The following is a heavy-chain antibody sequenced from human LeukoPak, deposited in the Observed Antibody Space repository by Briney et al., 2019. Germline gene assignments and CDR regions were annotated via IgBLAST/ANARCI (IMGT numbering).Heavy chain of an antibody. V-gene: IGHV1-8*01. CDR2: MNPNSGNT. D-gene: IGHD4-17*01. CDR1: GYTFTSYD. CDR3: ARILTVTKGERYFDL. Sequence: GASVKVSCKASGYTFTSYDINWVRQATGQGLEWMGWMNPNSGNTGYAQKFQGRVTMTRNTSISTAYMELSSLRSEDTAVYYCARILTVTKGERYFDLWGRGTLVTVSS. J-gene: IGHJ2*01.